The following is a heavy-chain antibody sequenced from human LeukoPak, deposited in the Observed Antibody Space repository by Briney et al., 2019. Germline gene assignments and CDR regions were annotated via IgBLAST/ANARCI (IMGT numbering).Heavy chain of an antibody. CDR1: GFILSDST. CDR2: IRSKANNYAT. D-gene: IGHD4/OR15-4a*01. J-gene: IGHJ6*02. Sequence: GGSLRLSCAASGFILSDSTVHWVRQASGTGLGWVGRIRSKANNYATAYATSVQGRFTLSRDDSKNTAYLQMNSLKIEDTAVYYCIRGATSGSYYGFDVWGQGATVTV. CDR3: IRGATSGSYYGFDV. V-gene: IGHV3-73*01.